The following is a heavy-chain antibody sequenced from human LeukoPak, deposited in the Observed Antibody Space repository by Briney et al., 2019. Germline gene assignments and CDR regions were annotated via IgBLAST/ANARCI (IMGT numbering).Heavy chain of an antibody. CDR2: ISAYNGNT. J-gene: IGHJ5*02. CDR3: ARDRGLIVVVPAASSGWFDP. CDR1: GYTFTSYG. V-gene: IGHV1-18*01. Sequence: GASVKVSCKASGYTFTSYGISWVRQAPGQGLEWMGWISAYNGNTNYAQKFQGRVTITADKPTSTAYMELSSLRSEDTAVYYCARDRGLIVVVPAASSGWFDPWGQGTLVTVSS. D-gene: IGHD2-2*01.